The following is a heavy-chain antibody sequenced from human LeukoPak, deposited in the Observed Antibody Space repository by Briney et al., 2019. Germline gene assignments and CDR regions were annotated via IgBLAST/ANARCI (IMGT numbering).Heavy chain of an antibody. D-gene: IGHD4-17*01. CDR3: AKVAVTTDYFDY. Sequence: GGTLRLSCAASGFTLSNYAMNWVRQAPGKGLEWVSSINGSGDKTYYADSVKGRFTISRDNSKNTLYLQMNGLRAEDTAVYYCAKVAVTTDYFDYWGQGTLVTVSS. V-gene: IGHV3-23*01. CDR1: GFTLSNYA. CDR2: INGSGDKT. J-gene: IGHJ4*02.